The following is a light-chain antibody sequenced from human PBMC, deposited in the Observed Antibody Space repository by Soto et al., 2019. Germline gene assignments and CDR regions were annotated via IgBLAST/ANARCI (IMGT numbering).Light chain of an antibody. J-gene: IGLJ2*01. CDR2: EVS. Sequence: QSALTQPPSVSGSPGQSGTISCTGTSSDVGSYNRVSWYQRPPGTAPRLMIYEVSNRPSGVPDRFSGSKSGNTASLTIAGLQAEDEADYYCSSFTSSSTLVFGGGTKLTVL. CDR3: SSFTSSSTLV. CDR1: SSDVGSYNR. V-gene: IGLV2-18*02.